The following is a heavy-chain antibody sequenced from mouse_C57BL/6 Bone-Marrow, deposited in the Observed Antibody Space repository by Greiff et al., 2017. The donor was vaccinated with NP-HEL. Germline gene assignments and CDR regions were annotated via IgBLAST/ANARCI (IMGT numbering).Heavy chain of an antibody. Sequence: VQLQQSGPGLVQPSQSLSITCTVSGFSLTSYGVHWVRQSPGKGLEWLGVIWSGGSTDYNAAFISRLSISKDNSKSQVFFKMNSLQADDTAIYYCARRDVYWYFDVWGTGTTVTVSS. V-gene: IGHV2-2*01. CDR1: GFSLTSYG. CDR3: ARRDVYWYFDV. CDR2: IWSGGST. J-gene: IGHJ1*03.